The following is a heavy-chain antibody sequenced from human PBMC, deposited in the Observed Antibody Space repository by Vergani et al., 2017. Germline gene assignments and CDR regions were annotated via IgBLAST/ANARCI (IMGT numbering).Heavy chain of an antibody. CDR1: GYSISSGYY. Sequence: QVQLQESGPGLVKPSETLSLTCTVSGYSISSGYYWGWIRQPPGKGLEWIGSIYHSGSTYYNPSLKSRVTISVDTSKNQFSLKLSSVTAADTAVYYCASDRDKARXFDYWGQGTLVTVSS. V-gene: IGHV4-38-2*02. CDR3: ASDRDKARXFDY. CDR2: IYHSGST. D-gene: IGHD5-24*01. J-gene: IGHJ4*02.